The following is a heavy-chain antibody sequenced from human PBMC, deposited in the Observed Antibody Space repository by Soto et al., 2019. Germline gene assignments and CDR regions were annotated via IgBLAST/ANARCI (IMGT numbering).Heavy chain of an antibody. Sequence: QVQLQESGPGLVKPSETLSLTCTVSGGSLSGDYWSWTRQPPGKGLEWIGYIYYAGTTTYNPSLKSRVTISLDTSTTQFSLKLNSVTAADTAVYYCARLGGYYQALDSWGQGTLVTVSS. J-gene: IGHJ4*02. CDR1: GGSLSGDY. V-gene: IGHV4-59*08. D-gene: IGHD3-22*01. CDR2: IYYAGTT. CDR3: ARLGGYYQALDS.